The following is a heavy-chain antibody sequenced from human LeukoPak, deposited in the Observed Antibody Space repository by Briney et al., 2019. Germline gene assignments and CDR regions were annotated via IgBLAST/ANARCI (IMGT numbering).Heavy chain of an antibody. D-gene: IGHD3-9*01. J-gene: IGHJ5*02. CDR3: ARVLYHDILTGYYKWFDP. Sequence: GASVKVSCKASGYTFTGYYMHWVRQAPGQGLEWMGWINPNSGGTNYAHEFEGRVTMTRDTSISTVYMELSRLRSDDTAVYYCARVLYHDILTGYYKWFDPWGQGTLVTVSS. CDR2: INPNSGGT. V-gene: IGHV1-2*02. CDR1: GYTFTGYY.